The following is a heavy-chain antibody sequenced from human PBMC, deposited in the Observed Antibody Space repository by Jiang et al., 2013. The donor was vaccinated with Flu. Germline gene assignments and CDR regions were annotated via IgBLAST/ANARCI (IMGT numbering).Heavy chain of an antibody. CDR3: AADSFTMIMLWEDAFDI. CDR2: INPSGGNT. CDR1: GYTFTSYY. D-gene: IGHD3-22*01. V-gene: IGHV1-46*01. Sequence: SGAEVKKPGASVKVSCKASGYTFTSYYMHWVRQAPGQGLEWMGIINPSGGNTNYAQKFQERVTITRDMSTSTAYMELSSLRSEDTAVYYCAADSFTMIMLWEDAFDIWGQGTMVTVSS. J-gene: IGHJ3*02.